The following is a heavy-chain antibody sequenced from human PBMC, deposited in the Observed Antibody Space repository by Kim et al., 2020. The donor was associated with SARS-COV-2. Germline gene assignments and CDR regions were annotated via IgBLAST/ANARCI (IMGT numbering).Heavy chain of an antibody. J-gene: IGHJ6*02. D-gene: IGHD3-10*01. V-gene: IGHV4-59*13. CDR1: GGSISSYY. CDR3: ARNSVKDGRRWFGELRTYYYSYGMDV. CDR2: IYYSGST. Sequence: SETLSLTCTVSGGSISSYYWSWIRQPPGKGLEWIGYIYYSGSTNYNPSLKSRVTISVDTSKNQFSLKLSSVTAADTAVYYCARNSVKDGRRWFGELRTYYYSYGMDVWGQGTTVTVSS.